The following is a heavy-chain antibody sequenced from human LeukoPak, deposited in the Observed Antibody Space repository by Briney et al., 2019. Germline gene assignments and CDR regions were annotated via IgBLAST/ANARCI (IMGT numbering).Heavy chain of an antibody. CDR3: AKVPARSTFGGVTFDY. J-gene: IGHJ4*02. CDR1: GFTVSSYA. D-gene: IGHD3-16*01. V-gene: IGHV3-23*01. Sequence: PGGSLRLSCAASGFTVSSYAMSWVRQAPGKGLEWVSGISGSGGSTYYADSVKGRFTISRDNSKNTLYLQMNSLRAEDTAVYYCAKVPARSTFGGVTFDYWGQGTLVTVSS. CDR2: ISGSGGST.